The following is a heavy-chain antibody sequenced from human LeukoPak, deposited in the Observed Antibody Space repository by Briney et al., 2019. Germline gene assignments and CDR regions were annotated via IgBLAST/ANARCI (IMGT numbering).Heavy chain of an antibody. V-gene: IGHV7-4-1*02. D-gene: IGHD3-22*01. Sequence: ASVKVSCKASGYTFTSYAMNWVRQAPGQGLEWMGWINTNTGNPTYAQGFTGRFVFSLDTSVSTAYLQISSLKAEDTAVYYCARDGPPYYYDSSGYYPSGAFDIWGQGTMVTVSS. CDR1: GYTFTSYA. CDR3: ARDGPPYYYDSSGYYPSGAFDI. CDR2: INTNTGNP. J-gene: IGHJ3*02.